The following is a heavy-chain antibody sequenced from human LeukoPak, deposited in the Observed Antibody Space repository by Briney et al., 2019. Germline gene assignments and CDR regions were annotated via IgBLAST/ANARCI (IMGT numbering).Heavy chain of an antibody. Sequence: GGSLRLSCAASGFTFSSYSMNWVRQAPGKGLEWVSSISSSSSYIYYADSVKGRFTISRDTAKNSLYLQMNSLRAEDTAAYYCARVRGMATIDAFDIWGQGTMVTVSS. CDR2: ISSSSSYI. V-gene: IGHV3-21*01. CDR1: GFTFSSYS. CDR3: ARVRGMATIDAFDI. D-gene: IGHD5-24*01. J-gene: IGHJ3*02.